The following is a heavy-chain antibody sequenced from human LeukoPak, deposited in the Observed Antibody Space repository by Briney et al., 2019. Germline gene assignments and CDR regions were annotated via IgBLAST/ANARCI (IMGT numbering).Heavy chain of an antibody. V-gene: IGHV1-2*02. Sequence: EASVKVSCKASGYTFTGYYMHWVRQAPGQGLEWVGWINPNSGGTNYAQKFQGRVTMTRDTSISTAYMELSRLRSDDTAVYYCARDPFKGRWLVGYYYYYYMDVWGKGTTVTVSS. CDR3: ARDPFKGRWLVGYYYYYYMDV. J-gene: IGHJ6*03. CDR2: INPNSGGT. D-gene: IGHD6-19*01. CDR1: GYTFTGYY.